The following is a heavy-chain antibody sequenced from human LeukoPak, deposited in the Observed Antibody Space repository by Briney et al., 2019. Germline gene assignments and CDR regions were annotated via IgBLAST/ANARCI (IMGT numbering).Heavy chain of an antibody. D-gene: IGHD3-10*01. CDR3: ARDAGGYFDY. V-gene: IGHV3-23*01. CDR2: ISGSGGTT. CDR1: GFTFNNYV. J-gene: IGHJ4*02. Sequence: GGSLRLSCAASGFTFNNYVMSWVRQAPGKGLEWVSGISGSGGTTYYGPSVKGRFTISRDHSTDALYLQMNSLRAEDTAVYYCARDAGGYFDYRGQGTLVTVSS.